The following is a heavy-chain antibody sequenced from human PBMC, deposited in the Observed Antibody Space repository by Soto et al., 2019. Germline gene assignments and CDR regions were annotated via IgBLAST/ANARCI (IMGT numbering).Heavy chain of an antibody. CDR2: ISSSSSTI. D-gene: IGHD3-22*01. Sequence: EVQLVESGGGLVQPGGSLRLSCAASGFTFSSYSMNWVRQAPGKGLVWVSCISSSSSTIYYADSVKGRFTISRDNAKNSLYLQMNSLRAEDTAVYYCARDSYDSSGYYSALNYWGQGTLVTVSS. CDR1: GFTFSSYS. V-gene: IGHV3-48*01. CDR3: ARDSYDSSGYYSALNY. J-gene: IGHJ4*02.